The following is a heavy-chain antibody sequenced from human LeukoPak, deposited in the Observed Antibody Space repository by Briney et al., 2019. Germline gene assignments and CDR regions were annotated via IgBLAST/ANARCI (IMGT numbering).Heavy chain of an antibody. CDR1: GFTFSSYG. J-gene: IGHJ4*02. D-gene: IGHD3-22*01. CDR3: AKATNGPSGYHIDY. V-gene: IGHV3-30*02. Sequence: PGGSLRLSCAASGFTFSSYGMHWVRQAPGKGLEWVAFIRYDGSSKYYADSVKGRFTISRDNSKNTLYLQMNSLRAEDTAVYYCAKATNGPSGYHIDYWGQGTLVTVSS. CDR2: IRYDGSSK.